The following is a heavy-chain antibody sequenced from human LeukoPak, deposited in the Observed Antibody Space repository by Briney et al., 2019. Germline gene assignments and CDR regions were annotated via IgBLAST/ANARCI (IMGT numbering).Heavy chain of an antibody. J-gene: IGHJ4*02. CDR3: ARRAYTFAYDGPEYYFDS. CDR1: GYTFTKYW. CDR2: IHVGDSDT. D-gene: IGHD5-18*01. V-gene: IGHV5-51*01. Sequence: GESLKISCKSSGYTFTKYWIAWVRHMPAKGLEWMGNIHVGDSDTRYNPSYQGQVTISADKSTGNTYLQWTSLRASDTAIYYCARRAYTFAYDGPEYYFDSWGQGTLVTVSS.